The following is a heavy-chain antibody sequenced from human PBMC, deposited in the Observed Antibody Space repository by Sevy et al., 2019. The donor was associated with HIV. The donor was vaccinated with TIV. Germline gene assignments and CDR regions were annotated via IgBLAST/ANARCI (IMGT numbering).Heavy chain of an antibody. CDR1: GGSFSGYY. V-gene: IGHV4-34*01. J-gene: IGHJ3*02. D-gene: IGHD2-2*01. CDR3: ARHCSGTSCSHAFDI. CDR2: INHSGST. Sequence: SETLSLTCAVYGGSFSGYYWSWIRQPPGKGLEWVGEINHSGSTNYNPSLKSRVTISVDTSKNQFSLKLSTVTAADTAVYYCARHCSGTSCSHAFDIWGQGTMVTVSS.